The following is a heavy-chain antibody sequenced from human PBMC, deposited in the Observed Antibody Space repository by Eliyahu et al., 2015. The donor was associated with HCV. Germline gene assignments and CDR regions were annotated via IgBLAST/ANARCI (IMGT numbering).Heavy chain of an antibody. CDR2: XKSKTDXGTT. D-gene: IGHD3-10*01. CDR3: TTGAPGGFDYYLDV. CDR1: VFTFSKPW. J-gene: IGHJ6*03. Sequence: ESGGGLVKPGGSLRLSCAASVFTFSKPWRSWVRQAPGKGLEWXGLXKSKTDXGTTDXAAPVKGRFTISRDDSKXXLYLQMNSLKTEDTAVYYCTTGAPGGFDYYLDVWGQGTTVTVSS. V-gene: IGHV3-15*01.